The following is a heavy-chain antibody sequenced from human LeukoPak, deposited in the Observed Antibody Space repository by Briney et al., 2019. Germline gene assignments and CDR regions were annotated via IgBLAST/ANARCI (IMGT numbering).Heavy chain of an antibody. D-gene: IGHD5-12*01. V-gene: IGHV4-61*08. CDR3: TRGGYSDYAYRPFL. J-gene: IGHJ4*02. Sequence: SQTLSLTCTVSGGSISSGGYYWSWIRQHPGKGLEWIGYIYHSGTTNSSPSLKSRVTISVDTSKNQLSLTLNSVTAADTAVYYCTRGGYSDYAYRPFLWGQGALVTVSS. CDR2: IYHSGTT. CDR1: GGSISSGGYY.